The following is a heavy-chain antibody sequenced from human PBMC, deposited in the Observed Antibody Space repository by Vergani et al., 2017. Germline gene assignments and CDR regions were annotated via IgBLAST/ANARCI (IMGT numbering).Heavy chain of an antibody. CDR1: CGSINPSSSF. CDR2: IYYVGRA. Sequence: QLQLQESGPGLVKPSETLSLICTGSCGSINPSSSFWGWIRQSPGKGLEGIGSIYYVGRAYYIPSLPSRATVFVDTSKNQFSRNLNSVTAADTTVYSCPRWRGYNWYFDLWGRGTLVTVSS. CDR3: PRWRGYNWYFDL. J-gene: IGHJ2*01. V-gene: IGHV4-39*01. D-gene: IGHD1-1*01.